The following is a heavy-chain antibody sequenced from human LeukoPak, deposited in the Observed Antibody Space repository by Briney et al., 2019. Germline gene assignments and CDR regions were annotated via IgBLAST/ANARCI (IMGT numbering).Heavy chain of an antibody. CDR1: GGSFSGYY. J-gene: IGHJ4*02. CDR3: ARGPGWTIAARPLDY. Sequence: SETLSLSCAVYGGSFSGYYWSWIRQPPGKGLEWIGEINHSGSTSYNPSLKSRVTISVDTSKSQFSLKLSSMTAADTAVYYCARGPGWTIAARPLDYWGQGTLVPVSS. D-gene: IGHD6-6*01. CDR2: INHSGST. V-gene: IGHV4-34*01.